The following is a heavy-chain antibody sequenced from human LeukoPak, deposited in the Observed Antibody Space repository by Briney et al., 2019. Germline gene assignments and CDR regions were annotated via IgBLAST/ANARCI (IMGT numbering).Heavy chain of an antibody. Sequence: SETLSLTCTVSGGSISGGYWSWIRQPPGRGLEWIGYVYTSGSTNYNPSLKSRVTISVDTSKSQFALKLSSVTAADTAAYYCAKSYFDYSTYYSYYFNLWGQGALVTVSS. CDR2: VYTSGST. CDR1: GGSISGGY. D-gene: IGHD4-11*01. V-gene: IGHV4-4*09. CDR3: AKSYFDYSTYYSYYFNL. J-gene: IGHJ4*02.